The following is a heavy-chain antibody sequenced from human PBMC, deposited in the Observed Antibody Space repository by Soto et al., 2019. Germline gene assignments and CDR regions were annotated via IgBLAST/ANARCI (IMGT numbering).Heavy chain of an antibody. CDR1: GFTFDDYA. J-gene: IGHJ4*02. CDR3: AKASAVAGHYYFDY. CDR2: ISWNSGSI. D-gene: IGHD6-19*01. Sequence: EVQLVESGGGLVQPGRSLRLSCAASGFTFDDYAMHWVRQAPGKGLEWVSGISWNSGSIGYADSVKGRFTISRDNAKNSLYLQMNSLRAEDTALYYCAKASAVAGHYYFDYWGQGTLVTVSS. V-gene: IGHV3-9*01.